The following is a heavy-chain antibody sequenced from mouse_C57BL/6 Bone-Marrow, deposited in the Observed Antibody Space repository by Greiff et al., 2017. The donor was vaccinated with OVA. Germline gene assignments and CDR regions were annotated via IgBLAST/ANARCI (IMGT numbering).Heavy chain of an antibody. Sequence: QVQLQQSGAELVRPGASVTLSCKASGFTFTDYEMHWVKQTPEHGLEWIGAIDTETGGNAYNEKFKGKAILTADKSSSTAYMELRSLTSEYSAVYYCTRGYSNYYAMDNWGQGTSVTGSS. D-gene: IGHD2-5*01. CDR1: GFTFTDYE. CDR2: IDTETGGN. J-gene: IGHJ4*01. CDR3: TRGYSNYYAMDN. V-gene: IGHV1-15*01.